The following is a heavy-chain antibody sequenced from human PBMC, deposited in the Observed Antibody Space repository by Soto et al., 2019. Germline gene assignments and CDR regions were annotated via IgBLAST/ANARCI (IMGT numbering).Heavy chain of an antibody. CDR2: IRQDGSEK. CDR3: ARQTRAPES. V-gene: IGHV3-7*03. Sequence: EAQLVESGGGLVQPGGSLRLSCVASGFTFSSYWMTWLRQAPGKGLECVANIRQDGSEKYYVDSVKGRFTISRDNAKNSLYLQMNSLRAEDTAVYYCARQTRAPESWGQGTLVTVSS. CDR1: GFTFSSYW. D-gene: IGHD3-10*01. J-gene: IGHJ5*02.